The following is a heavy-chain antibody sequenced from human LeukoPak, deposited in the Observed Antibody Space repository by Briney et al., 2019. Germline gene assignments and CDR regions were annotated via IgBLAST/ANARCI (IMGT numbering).Heavy chain of an antibody. V-gene: IGHV3-9*01. CDR1: GFTFDDYA. CDR2: ISWNSGSI. J-gene: IGHJ6*03. Sequence: PGGSLRLSCAASGFTFDDYAMHWVRQAPGKGLEWVSGISWNSGSIGYADSVKGRFTISRDNAKNSLYLQMNSLRAEDTAVYYCARERVYYYYYYMDVWGKGTTVTISS. CDR3: ARERVYYYYYYMDV.